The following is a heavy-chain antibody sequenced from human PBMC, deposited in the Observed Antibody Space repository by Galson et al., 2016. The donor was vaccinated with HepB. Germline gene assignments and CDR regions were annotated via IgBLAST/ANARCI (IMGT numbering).Heavy chain of an antibody. CDR3: ARAPYLYLAAAAYYFDY. D-gene: IGHD6-13*01. J-gene: IGHJ4*02. V-gene: IGHV3-20*04. CDR1: GFTFDDCG. Sequence: SLRLSCAASGFTFDDCGMSWVRQTPGKGLEWVSGINWNGGSTGYADSVKGRFTISRDNAKNSLYLQMNSPRAEDTALYYCARAPYLYLAAAAYYFDYWGQGTLVTVSS. CDR2: INWNGGST.